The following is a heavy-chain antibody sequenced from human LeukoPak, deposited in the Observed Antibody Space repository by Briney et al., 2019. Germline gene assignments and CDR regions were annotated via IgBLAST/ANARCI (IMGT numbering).Heavy chain of an antibody. CDR3: ARGTFTTPKNWFDP. CDR2: INPNSGGT. V-gene: IGHV1-2*02. J-gene: IGHJ5*02. D-gene: IGHD3-22*01. CDR1: GYTFTGYY. Sequence: ASVKVSCKASGYTFTGYYMHWVRQAPGQGLEWMGWINPNSGGTNYAQKFQGRVTMTRDTSISTAYMELSRLRSDDTAVYYCARGTFTTPKNWFDPWGQGTLATVSS.